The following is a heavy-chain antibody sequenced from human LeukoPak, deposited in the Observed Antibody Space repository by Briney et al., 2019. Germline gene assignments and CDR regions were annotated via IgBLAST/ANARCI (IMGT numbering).Heavy chain of an antibody. Sequence: SETLSLTCTVSGGSVSSYYWSWIRQPAGKGLEWIGRIYTSGSTKYNPSLKSRVTMSVDTSKSQFSPKLSSVTAADTAVYYCARVRGYYDSSGYYYYYFHYWGQGTLVTVSS. V-gene: IGHV4-4*07. CDR3: ARVRGYYDSSGYYYYYFHY. CDR1: GGSVSSYY. D-gene: IGHD3-22*01. CDR2: IYTSGST. J-gene: IGHJ4*02.